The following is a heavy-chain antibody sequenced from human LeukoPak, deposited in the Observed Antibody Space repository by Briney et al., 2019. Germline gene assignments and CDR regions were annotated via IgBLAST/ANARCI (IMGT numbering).Heavy chain of an antibody. D-gene: IGHD2-8*02. CDR2: MNPNSGNT. CDR3: ATLVKSGGWFDP. V-gene: IGHV1-8*01. J-gene: IGHJ5*02. CDR1: GYTFTSYD. Sequence: ASVKVSCKASGYTFTSYDINWVRQATGQGLEWMGWMNPNSGNTGYAQKFQGRVTMTEDTSTDTAYMELSSLRSEDTAVYYCATLVKSGGWFDPWGQGTLVTVSS.